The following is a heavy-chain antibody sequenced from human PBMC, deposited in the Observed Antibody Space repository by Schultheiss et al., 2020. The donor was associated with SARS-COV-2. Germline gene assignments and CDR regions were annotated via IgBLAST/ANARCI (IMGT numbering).Heavy chain of an antibody. CDR3: ARAGGCSGGSCYSWYFDL. D-gene: IGHD2-15*01. J-gene: IGHJ2*01. CDR1: GGSFSGYY. V-gene: IGHV4-34*01. Sequence: SETLSLTCAVYGGSFSGYYWSWIRQPPGKGLEWIGEINHSGSTNYNPSLKSRVTISVDTSKNQFSLKLSSVTAADTAVYYCARAGGCSGGSCYSWYFDLWGRGTLVTVSS. CDR2: INHSGST.